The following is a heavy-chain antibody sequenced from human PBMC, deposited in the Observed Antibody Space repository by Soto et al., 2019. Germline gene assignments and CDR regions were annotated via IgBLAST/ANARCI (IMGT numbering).Heavy chain of an antibody. D-gene: IGHD1-26*01. J-gene: IGHJ6*02. V-gene: IGHV1-69*12. CDR3: ARVSQSWEPQDDYYGMDV. CDR1: GGTFSSYA. Sequence: QVQLVQSGAEVKKPGSSVKVSCKASGGTFSSYAISWVRQAPGQGLEWMGGIIPIFGTANYAQKFQGRVTITADESTSTAYMELSSLRSEDTAVYYCARVSQSWEPQDDYYGMDVWGQGTTVTVSS. CDR2: IIPIFGTA.